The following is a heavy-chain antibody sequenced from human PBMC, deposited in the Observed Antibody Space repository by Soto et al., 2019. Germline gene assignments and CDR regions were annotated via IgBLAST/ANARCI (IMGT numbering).Heavy chain of an antibody. CDR1: GYTFNSYG. D-gene: IGHD3-22*01. CDR2: ISPYDDNT. Sequence: QVQLVQSGTEVKKPGASVKVSCKASGYTFNSYGISWVRQAPGQGLEWMGWISPYDDNTNYAQNLQGRVTMTTDTTTRTAYMELRSLRSDVTAVYYCARGGYYDSSGSRNYHYYGMDAWGQGTTVTVS. CDR3: ARGGYYDSSGSRNYHYYGMDA. V-gene: IGHV1-18*01. J-gene: IGHJ6*02.